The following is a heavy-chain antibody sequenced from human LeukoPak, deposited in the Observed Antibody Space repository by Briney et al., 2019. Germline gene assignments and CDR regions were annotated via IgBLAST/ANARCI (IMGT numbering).Heavy chain of an antibody. V-gene: IGHV3-23*01. J-gene: IGHJ4*02. Sequence: PGGSLRLSCAASGFSFSRHTMSWVRQAPGKGLEWVSAISSDAGLIYDADSVKGRFTISRDNSKNTVYLQMNSLRAEDTAEYYCTQDYYVPNYWGQGTLVSVSS. D-gene: IGHD3-22*01. CDR2: ISSDAGLI. CDR1: GFSFSRHT. CDR3: TQDYYVPNY.